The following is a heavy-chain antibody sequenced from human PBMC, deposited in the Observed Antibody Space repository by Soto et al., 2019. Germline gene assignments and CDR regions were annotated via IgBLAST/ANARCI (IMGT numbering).Heavy chain of an antibody. J-gene: IGHJ4*02. CDR2: ISISSSTI. CDR1: GFTFSSYS. Sequence: EVQLVESGGGLVQPGGSLRLSGAASGFTFSSYSMNWVRQAPGKGLVWVSYISISSSTIYYADSGKGRFTISRDNAKNSLYLQMNSLRAEDTAVYYCARDPTYDFGSGYWSYWGKGTLVTVSS. CDR3: ARDPTYDFGSGYWSY. D-gene: IGHD3-3*01. V-gene: IGHV3-48*01.